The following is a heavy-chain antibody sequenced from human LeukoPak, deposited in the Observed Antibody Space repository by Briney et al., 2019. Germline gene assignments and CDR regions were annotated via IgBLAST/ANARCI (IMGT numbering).Heavy chain of an antibody. V-gene: IGHV3-23*01. Sequence: GGSLRLSCAASGFTFSSYAMRWVRQAPGKGLGWVSAISGSGGSTYYADSVKGRFTISRDNSKNTLYLQMNSLRAEDTAVYYCGGSGWDYYDSSGYYGAFDIWGQGTMVTVSS. D-gene: IGHD3-22*01. CDR3: GGSGWDYYDSSGYYGAFDI. CDR1: GFTFSSYA. CDR2: ISGSGGST. J-gene: IGHJ3*02.